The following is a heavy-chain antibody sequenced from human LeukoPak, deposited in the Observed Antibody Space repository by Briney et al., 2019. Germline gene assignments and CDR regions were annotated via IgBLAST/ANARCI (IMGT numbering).Heavy chain of an antibody. CDR1: GYTFTSYY. J-gene: IGHJ4*02. CDR2: INPSGGST. Sequence: ASVKVSCKASGYTFTSYYMHWVRQAPGQGLEWMGIINPSGGSTSYAQKFQGRVTMTRDTSTSTVYMELSSLRAEDTAVYYCVKDATYNYDSSGFGYFDYWGQGTLVTVSS. V-gene: IGHV1-46*01. CDR3: VKDATYNYDSSGFGYFDY. D-gene: IGHD3-22*01.